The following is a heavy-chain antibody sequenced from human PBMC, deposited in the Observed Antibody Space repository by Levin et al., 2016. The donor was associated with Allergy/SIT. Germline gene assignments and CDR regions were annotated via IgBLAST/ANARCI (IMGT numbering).Heavy chain of an antibody. Sequence: GGSLRLSCAASGFTFSTSWMSWVRQAPGKGLEWVSGISRSGDIRDYADSVKGRFTMSRDNSKNTVYLQMNSLRVEDTAVYYCVTRLMVTMGYDYWGQGTLVTVSS. D-gene: IGHD4/OR15-4a*01. V-gene: IGHV3-23*01. CDR3: VTRLMVTMGYDY. CDR1: GFTFSTSW. CDR2: ISRSGDIR. J-gene: IGHJ4*02.